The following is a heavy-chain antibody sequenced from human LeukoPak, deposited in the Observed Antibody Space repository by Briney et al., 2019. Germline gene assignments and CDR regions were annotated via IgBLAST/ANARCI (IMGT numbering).Heavy chain of an antibody. D-gene: IGHD3-22*01. CDR2: IYYSGST. J-gene: IGHJ3*02. CDR3: ARGYYDRDAFDI. Sequence: SETLSLTCTVSGGSVSSGSYYWSWIRQPPGKGLEWIGYIYYSGSTNYNPSLKSRVTISVDTSKNQFSLKLSSVTAADTAVYYCARGYYDRDAFDIWGQGTMVTVSS. CDR1: GGSVSSGSYY. V-gene: IGHV4-61*01.